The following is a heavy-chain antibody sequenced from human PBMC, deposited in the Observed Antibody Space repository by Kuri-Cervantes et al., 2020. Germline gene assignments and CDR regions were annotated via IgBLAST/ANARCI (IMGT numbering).Heavy chain of an antibody. V-gene: IGHV3-30-3*01. Sequence: GGSLRLSCAASGFTFSSYAMHWVRQAPGKGLEWVAVISYDGSNKYYADSVKGRFTISRDNSKNSLYLQMNSLRDEDTAVYYCAREGGFASGSSPLYYYYGMDVWGQGTTVTVSS. J-gene: IGHJ6*02. CDR1: GFTFSSYA. CDR3: AREGGFASGSSPLYYYYGMDV. CDR2: ISYDGSNK. D-gene: IGHD3-10*01.